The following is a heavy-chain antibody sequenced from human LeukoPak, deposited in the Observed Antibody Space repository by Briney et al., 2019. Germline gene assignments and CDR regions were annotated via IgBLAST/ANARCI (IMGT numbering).Heavy chain of an antibody. V-gene: IGHV3-23*01. Sequence: GGSLRLSCAASGFTFSSYAMSWVRQAPGKGLEWVSAISGSGGSTYYADSVKGRFTISRDNSKNTLYLQINSLRAEDTAVYYCAKDLSSGYPPGPRRNKHFEDYWGQGTLVTVSS. J-gene: IGHJ4*02. CDR1: GFTFSSYA. D-gene: IGHD3-22*01. CDR3: AKDLSSGYPPGPRRNKHFEDY. CDR2: ISGSGGST.